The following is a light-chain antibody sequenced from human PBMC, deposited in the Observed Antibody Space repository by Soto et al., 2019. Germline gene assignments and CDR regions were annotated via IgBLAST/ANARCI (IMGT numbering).Light chain of an antibody. Sequence: EILLTKSPGTLSLSPGERATLSCRASQTFTTSSLAWYQQKPGQAPRLLISGASTRATGIPARFSGSGSGTEFTLTISSLQPEDFAVYHCQQYYNWPRTFGQGTKVDIK. V-gene: IGKV3-15*01. CDR3: QQYYNWPRT. CDR1: QTFTTS. J-gene: IGKJ1*01. CDR2: GAS.